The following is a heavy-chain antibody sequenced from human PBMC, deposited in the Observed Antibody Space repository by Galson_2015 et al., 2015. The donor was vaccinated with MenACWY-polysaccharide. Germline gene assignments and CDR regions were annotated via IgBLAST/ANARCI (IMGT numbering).Heavy chain of an antibody. V-gene: IGHV3-23*01. CDR3: AQRVVAVASGVEPRVYYDLDV. D-gene: IGHD2-2*01. CDR2: ISANGVMT. CDR1: GFTFSTYA. Sequence: SLRLSCAASGFTFSTYAMTWVRQAPGKGLEWVSGISANGVMTSYADSVKGRFTISRDNSKNTLYLQMNNLRAEDTGAYYCAQRVVAVASGVEPRVYYDLDVWGQGTTVTVSS. J-gene: IGHJ6*02.